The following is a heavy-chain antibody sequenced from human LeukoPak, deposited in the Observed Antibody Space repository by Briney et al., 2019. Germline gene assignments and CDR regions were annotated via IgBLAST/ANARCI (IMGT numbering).Heavy chain of an antibody. CDR2: IYSGGST. CDR3: AREQYSSSTMDY. V-gene: IGHV3-53*01. J-gene: IGHJ4*02. CDR1: GFTVSSNY. D-gene: IGHD6-6*01. Sequence: GVSLRLSCAASGFTVSSNYMSWVRQAPGKGLEWVSVIYSGGSTYYADSVKGRFTISRDNPKNTLYLQMNSLRAEDTAVYYCAREQYSSSTMDYWGQGTLVTVSS.